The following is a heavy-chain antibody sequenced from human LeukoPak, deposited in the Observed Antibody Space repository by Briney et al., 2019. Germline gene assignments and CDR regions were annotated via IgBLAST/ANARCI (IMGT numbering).Heavy chain of an antibody. V-gene: IGHV1-18*01. Sequence: ASVKVSCKASGYTFTSYGISWVRQAPGQGLEWMGWISAYNGNTNYAQKFQGRVTMTRNTSISTAYMELSSLRSEDTAVYYCARQSGIAAARGERRVWFDPWGQGTLVTVSS. J-gene: IGHJ5*02. CDR3: ARQSGIAAARGERRVWFDP. D-gene: IGHD6-25*01. CDR2: ISAYNGNT. CDR1: GYTFTSYG.